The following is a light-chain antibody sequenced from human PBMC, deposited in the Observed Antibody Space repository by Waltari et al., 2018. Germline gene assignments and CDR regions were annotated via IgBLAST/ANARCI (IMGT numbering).Light chain of an antibody. CDR1: QSVSRS. CDR3: QHYVRLPVS. V-gene: IGKV3-20*01. J-gene: IGKJ1*01. CDR2: GAS. Sequence: EIVLTQSPGTLSLSPGERDTLSCRASQSVSRSLAWYQQKPGQAPRLLIYGASSRATGVPDRFSGSGSGTDFSLTISRLEPEDFAVYYCQHYVRLPVSFGQGTKVEIK.